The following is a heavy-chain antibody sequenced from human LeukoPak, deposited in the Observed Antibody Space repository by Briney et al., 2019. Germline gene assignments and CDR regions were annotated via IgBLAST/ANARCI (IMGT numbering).Heavy chain of an antibody. Sequence: GGSLRLSCAASGFTFSSYAMSWVRQAPGKGLEWVSAISGSGGSTYYADSVKGRFTISRDNSKNTLYLRMNGLRAEDTAVYYCAKDPVWAVAGILDNWFDPWGQGTLVTVSS. V-gene: IGHV3-23*01. CDR3: AKDPVWAVAGILDNWFDP. J-gene: IGHJ5*02. D-gene: IGHD6-19*01. CDR2: ISGSGGST. CDR1: GFTFSSYA.